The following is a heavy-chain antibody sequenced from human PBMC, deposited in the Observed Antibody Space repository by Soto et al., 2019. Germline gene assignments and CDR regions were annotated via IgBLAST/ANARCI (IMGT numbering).Heavy chain of an antibody. CDR3: ARVLGSGSGIYYKGLWGYYYGMDV. CDR1: GYSISSSNW. D-gene: IGHD3-10*01. Sequence: SETLSLTCAVSGYSISSSNWWGWIRQPPGKGLEWIGYIYYSGTTYYNPSLKSRVTISVDTSKNQFSLKLSSVTAADTAVYYCARVLGSGSGIYYKGLWGYYYGMDVWGQGTTVTVSS. J-gene: IGHJ6*02. V-gene: IGHV4-28*03. CDR2: IYYSGTT.